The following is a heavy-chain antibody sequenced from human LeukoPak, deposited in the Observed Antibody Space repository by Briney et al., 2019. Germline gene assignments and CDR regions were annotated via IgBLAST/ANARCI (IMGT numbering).Heavy chain of an antibody. CDR3: ARDPTDSSGYHDWYFDL. V-gene: IGHV1-46*02. J-gene: IGHJ2*01. Sequence: ASVKVSCKASGYIFNNNGISWVRQAPGQGLEWMGIINPSGGSTSYAQKFQGRVTMTRDTSTSTVYMELSSLRSEDTAVYYCARDPTDSSGYHDWYFDLWGRGTLVTVSS. CDR2: INPSGGST. CDR1: GYIFNNNG. D-gene: IGHD3-22*01.